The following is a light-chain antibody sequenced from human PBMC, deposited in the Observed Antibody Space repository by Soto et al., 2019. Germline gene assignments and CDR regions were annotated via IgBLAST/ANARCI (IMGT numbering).Light chain of an antibody. J-gene: IGKJ1*01. Sequence: DIQMTQSPSTLSASVGDRVTITCRARQSISSWLAWYPQKPGKAPKLLIYDASSLESGVPSRFSGSGSGTEFTLTISSLQPDEFATYYCQQYNSNSGAFGQGTKGEIK. CDR3: QQYNSNSGA. V-gene: IGKV1-5*01. CDR1: QSISSW. CDR2: DAS.